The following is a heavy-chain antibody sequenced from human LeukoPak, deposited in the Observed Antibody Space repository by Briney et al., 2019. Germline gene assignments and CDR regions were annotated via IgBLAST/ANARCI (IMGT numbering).Heavy chain of an antibody. CDR2: ITGGGGST. V-gene: IGHV3-23*01. Sequence: GGSLRLSCAASGFTFSSYAMSWVRQAPGKGLEWVSDITGGGGSTYYADSVKGRFTISRDNSKNTLYLQMNSLRAEDTGVYFCAKLSAYPGAYWGQGTLVTVSS. D-gene: IGHD7-27*01. J-gene: IGHJ4*02. CDR1: GFTFSSYA. CDR3: AKLSAYPGAY.